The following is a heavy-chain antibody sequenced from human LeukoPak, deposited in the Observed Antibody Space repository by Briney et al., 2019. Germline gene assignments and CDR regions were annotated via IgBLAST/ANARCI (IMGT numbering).Heavy chain of an antibody. CDR2: IIPIFGTA. CDR3: ARDFCSSTSCLPNWFDP. CDR1: GGTFSSYA. J-gene: IGHJ5*02. Sequence: SVKVSCKASGGTFSSYAISWVRQAPGQGLEWMGGIIPIFGTANYAQKFQGRVTITADESTSTAYMELSSLRSEDTAVYYCARDFCSSTSCLPNWFDPWGQGTLVTVSS. D-gene: IGHD2-2*01. V-gene: IGHV1-69*13.